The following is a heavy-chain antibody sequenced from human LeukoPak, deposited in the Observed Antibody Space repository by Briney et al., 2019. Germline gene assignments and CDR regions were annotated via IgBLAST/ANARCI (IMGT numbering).Heavy chain of an antibody. CDR2: INPSSGGT. J-gene: IGHJ5*02. CDR1: GYTFTGYY. CDR3: ARGEYRSDYYDSSGYPEEFDP. V-gene: IGHV1-2*02. D-gene: IGHD3-22*01. Sequence: ASVKVSCKASGYTFTGYYMHWVRQAPGQGLEWIGWINPSSGGTNYAQKFQDRVTMTRDTSISTAYMELSRLRSDDTAVYYCARGEYRSDYYDSSGYPEEFDPWGQGTLVTVSS.